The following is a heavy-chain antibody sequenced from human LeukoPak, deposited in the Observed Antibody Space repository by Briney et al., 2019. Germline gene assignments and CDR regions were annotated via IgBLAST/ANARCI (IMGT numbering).Heavy chain of an antibody. J-gene: IGHJ6*03. CDR2: IYPGDSDT. D-gene: IGHD6-13*01. CDR3: ARLATAGKVNFYYYYMDV. CDR1: GYSFTNYW. V-gene: IGHV5-51*01. Sequence: GESLKISCKGSGYSFTNYWIGWVRQMPGKGLEWMGIIYPGDSDTRYSPSFQGQVTISADKSISTAYLQWSSLRDSDTAMYYCARLATAGKVNFYYYYMDVWGKGTTVTVSS.